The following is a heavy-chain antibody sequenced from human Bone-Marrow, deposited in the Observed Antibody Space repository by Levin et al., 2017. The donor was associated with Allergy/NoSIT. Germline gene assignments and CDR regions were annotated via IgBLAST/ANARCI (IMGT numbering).Heavy chain of an antibody. D-gene: IGHD4-17*01. Sequence: PGGSLRLSCKASGYTFTSYSIHWLRQAPGQGLEWMGWINAGNGNTKFAQEFQGRVTITWDTSANTAYMELTSLRSEDTGMYFCARDHDYGPTFDYWGQGTLVTVSS. CDR1: GYTFTSYS. CDR2: INAGNGNT. J-gene: IGHJ4*02. CDR3: ARDHDYGPTFDY. V-gene: IGHV1-3*01.